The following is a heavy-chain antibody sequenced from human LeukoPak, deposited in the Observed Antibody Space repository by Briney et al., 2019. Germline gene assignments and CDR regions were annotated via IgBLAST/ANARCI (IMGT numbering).Heavy chain of an antibody. J-gene: IGHJ4*02. V-gene: IGHV4-30-4*01. D-gene: IGHD3-10*01. CDR1: GGSINSGDYY. CDR2: IYYSGNT. CDR3: ARYHFGYYFDY. Sequence: SETLSLTCTVSGGSINSGDYYWSWIRQPPGKGLEWFGYIYYSGNTYYNPSLKSRITISIDTSRNQFSLRLTSVTAADTAVYYCARYHFGYYFDYWGQGTLVTVSS.